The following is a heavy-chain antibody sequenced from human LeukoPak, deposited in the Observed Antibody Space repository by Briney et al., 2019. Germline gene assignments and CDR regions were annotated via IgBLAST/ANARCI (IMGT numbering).Heavy chain of an antibody. CDR2: ISAYNGNT. CDR3: ARVKGYYGSGPLDV. D-gene: IGHD3-10*01. V-gene: IGHV1-18*04. J-gene: IGHJ6*04. Sequence: ASVKVSCKASGYTFISYYMHWVRQAPGQGLEWMGWISAYNGNTNYAQKLQGRVTMTTDTSTSTAYMELRSLRSDDTAVYYCARVKGYYGSGPLDVWGKGTTVTISS. CDR1: GYTFISYY.